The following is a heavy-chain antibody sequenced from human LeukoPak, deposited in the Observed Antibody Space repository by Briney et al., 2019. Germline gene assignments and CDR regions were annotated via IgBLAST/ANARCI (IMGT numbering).Heavy chain of an antibody. CDR1: GFTVSNNY. V-gene: IGHV3-30*03. CDR3: ARAGGGHFFYGMDV. Sequence: GGSLRLSCAASGFTVSNNYMSWVRQAPGKGLEWVAVISYDGSNKYYADSVKGRFTISRDTSKNTLYLQVNSLRGEDTAVYYCARAGGGHFFYGMDVWGQGTTVTVSS. D-gene: IGHD3-16*01. J-gene: IGHJ6*02. CDR2: ISYDGSNK.